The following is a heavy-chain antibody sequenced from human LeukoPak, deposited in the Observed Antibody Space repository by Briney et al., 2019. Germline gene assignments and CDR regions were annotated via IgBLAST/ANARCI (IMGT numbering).Heavy chain of an antibody. CDR3: AAYGVVIITFDY. J-gene: IGHJ4*02. V-gene: IGHV3-23*01. CDR1: GFTFSSYA. CDR2: ISGSGGST. D-gene: IGHD3-3*01. Sequence: PGGSLRLSCAASGFTFSSYAMSWVRQAPGKGLEWVSAISGSGGSTYYADSVKGRFTISRDNSKNTPYLQMNSLRAEDTAVYYCAAYGVVIITFDYWGQGTLVTVSS.